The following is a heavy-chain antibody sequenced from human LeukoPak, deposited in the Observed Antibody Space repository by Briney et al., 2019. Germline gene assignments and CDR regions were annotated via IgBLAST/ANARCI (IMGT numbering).Heavy chain of an antibody. CDR2: IYHSGST. Sequence: SGTLSLTCAVSGGSISSSNWWSWVRQPPEKGLEWIGEIYHSGSTNYNPSLKSRVTISVDKSKNQFSLKLSSVTAADTAVYYCARDKAVAGTKLFDYWGQGTLVTVSS. CDR3: ARDKAVAGTKLFDY. CDR1: GGSISSSNW. V-gene: IGHV4-4*02. D-gene: IGHD6-19*01. J-gene: IGHJ4*02.